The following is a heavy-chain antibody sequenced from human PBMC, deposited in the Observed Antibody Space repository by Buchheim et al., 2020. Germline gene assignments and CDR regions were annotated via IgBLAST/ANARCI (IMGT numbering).Heavy chain of an antibody. Sequence: QLQLQESGPGLVKPSETLSLTCTVSGGSISSSSYYWGWIRQPPGKGLEWIGSIYYSGSTYYNPSLKSRVTITVDTSKNQFSLKLSSVTAADTAVYYCARHADTAMATDFDYWGQGTL. CDR3: ARHADTAMATDFDY. J-gene: IGHJ4*02. V-gene: IGHV4-39*01. CDR1: GGSISSSSYY. CDR2: IYYSGST. D-gene: IGHD5-18*01.